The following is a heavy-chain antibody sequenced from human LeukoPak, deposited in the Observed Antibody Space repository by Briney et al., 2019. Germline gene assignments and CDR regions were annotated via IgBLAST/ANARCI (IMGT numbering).Heavy chain of an antibody. J-gene: IGHJ4*02. V-gene: IGHV6-1*01. D-gene: IGHD3-22*01. CDR2: TYYRSTSYK. Sequence: SQPLSLTCAILGVSVSSVSTAWNWFRHSPSRGLEWLGRTYYRSTSYKDHAVSVKSRITLNPNTSKNQYSPQLNSVTPEDTDVYYCAREGYYDSSGNFDYWGKGTLVTVSS. CDR3: AREGYYDSSGNFDY. CDR1: GVSVSSVSTA.